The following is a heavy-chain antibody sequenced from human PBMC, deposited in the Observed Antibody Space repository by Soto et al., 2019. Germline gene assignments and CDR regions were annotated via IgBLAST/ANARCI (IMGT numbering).Heavy chain of an antibody. Sequence: SVKVSCKDSGRTLSSYAISWERQAPGQGLEWMGGIIPIFGTANYAQKFQGRVTITADESTSTAYMELSSLRSEDTAVYYCARGGGNNWNYSWFDPWGQGTLVTVSS. CDR3: ARGGGNNWNYSWFDP. D-gene: IGHD1-7*01. CDR1: GRTLSSYA. J-gene: IGHJ5*02. V-gene: IGHV1-69*13. CDR2: IIPIFGTA.